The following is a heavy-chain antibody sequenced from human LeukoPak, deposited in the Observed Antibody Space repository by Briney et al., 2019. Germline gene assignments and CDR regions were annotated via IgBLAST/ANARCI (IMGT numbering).Heavy chain of an antibody. J-gene: IGHJ5*02. V-gene: IGHV1-46*01. CDR3: ARTKGPNWFDP. CDR2: INPSGGST. CDR1: GYTFTNYY. Sequence: ASVKVSCKASGYTFTNYYIHWVRQAPGQGLECMGIINPSGGSTSYAQKFQGRVTMTRDMSTSTVYMELSSLRSEDTAVYYCARTKGPNWFDPWGQGTLVTVSS.